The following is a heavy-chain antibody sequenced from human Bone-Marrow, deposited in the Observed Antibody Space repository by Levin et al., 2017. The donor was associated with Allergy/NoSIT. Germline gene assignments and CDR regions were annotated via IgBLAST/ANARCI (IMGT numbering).Heavy chain of an antibody. Sequence: LSLTCAASGFTFSSYGMHWVRQAPGKGLEWVAVISYDGSNKYYADSVKGRFTISRDNSKNTLYLQMNSLRAEDTAVYYCAKGRGPYYDSSGYAFDIWGQGTMVTVSS. CDR3: AKGRGPYYDSSGYAFDI. CDR1: GFTFSSYG. D-gene: IGHD3-22*01. J-gene: IGHJ3*02. V-gene: IGHV3-30*18. CDR2: ISYDGSNK.